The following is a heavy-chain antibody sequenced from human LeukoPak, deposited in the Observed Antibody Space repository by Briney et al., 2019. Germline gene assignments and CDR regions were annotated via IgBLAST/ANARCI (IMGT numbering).Heavy chain of an antibody. D-gene: IGHD6-6*01. CDR2: INTNTGNP. V-gene: IGHV7-4-1*02. Sequence: ASVKVSCKASGYTFTSYTMNWVRQAPGQGLEWMGWINTNTGNPTYAQGFTGRFVFSLDTSVSTAYLQISSLKAEDTAVYYCARRQQLVLYYYYYYMDVWGKGTTVTVSS. CDR3: ARRQQLVLYYYYYYMDV. CDR1: GYTFTSYT. J-gene: IGHJ6*03.